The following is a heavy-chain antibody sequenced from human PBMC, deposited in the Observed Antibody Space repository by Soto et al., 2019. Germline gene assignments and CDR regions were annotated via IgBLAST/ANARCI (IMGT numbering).Heavy chain of an antibody. J-gene: IGHJ4*02. D-gene: IGHD3-10*01. V-gene: IGHV4-4*02. Sequence: SSETLSLTCAVSGVSLTSGNWWTWVRQSPQRGLEYIGEIFHDGTANYYPSFERRVAMSVDTSRNQFSLKLTSVTAADTAVYFCARLVYDTRLNYMYFDFWGPGTLVTAPQ. CDR1: GVSLTSGNW. CDR2: IFHDGTA. CDR3: ARLVYDTRLNYMYFDF.